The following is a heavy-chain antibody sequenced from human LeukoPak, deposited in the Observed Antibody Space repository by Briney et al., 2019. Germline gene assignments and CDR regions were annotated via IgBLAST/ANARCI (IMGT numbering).Heavy chain of an antibody. D-gene: IGHD3-22*01. V-gene: IGHV3-53*01. CDR3: TRFLYYYDSSTYHDYFDY. CDR1: GFNVSSNY. CDR2: IYSGGNT. J-gene: IGHJ4*02. Sequence: GGSLRLSCAPSGFNVSSNYMTWVRQAPGKGLEWVSIIYSGGNTYYAGSVKGRFTISRDNAKNTLYLQMNSLRAEDTAVYYCTRFLYYYDSSTYHDYFDYWGQGTLVTVSS.